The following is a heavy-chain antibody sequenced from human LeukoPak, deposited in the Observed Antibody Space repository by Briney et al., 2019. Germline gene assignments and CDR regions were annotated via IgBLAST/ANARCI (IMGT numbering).Heavy chain of an antibody. J-gene: IGHJ4*02. Sequence: GRSLRLPCAASGFTFSSYAMHWVRQAPGKGLEWVAVISYDGSNKYYADSVKGRFTISRDNSKNTLYLQMNSLRAEDTAVYYCARVGWATGYSYGLFDYWGQGTLVTVSS. CDR3: ARVGWATGYSYGLFDY. V-gene: IGHV3-30-3*01. CDR1: GFTFSSYA. CDR2: ISYDGSNK. D-gene: IGHD5-18*01.